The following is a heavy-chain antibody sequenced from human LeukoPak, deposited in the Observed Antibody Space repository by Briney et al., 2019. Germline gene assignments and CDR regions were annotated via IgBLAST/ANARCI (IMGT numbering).Heavy chain of an antibody. J-gene: IGHJ3*02. D-gene: IGHD4-17*01. V-gene: IGHV4-4*02. CDR3: ARRFMPTVTTLLSAFDI. CDR2: VNLQGST. Sequence: SETLSLTCGVSGGSISNTNWWTWVRQPPGKGLEWIGEVNLQGSTNYNPSLKSRVAISVDKSENHISLKLSSVTAADTAVYYCARRFMPTVTTLLSAFDIWGQGTMVTVSS. CDR1: GGSISNTNW.